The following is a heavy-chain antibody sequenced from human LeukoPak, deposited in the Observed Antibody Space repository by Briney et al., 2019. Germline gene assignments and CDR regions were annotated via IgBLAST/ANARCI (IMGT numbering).Heavy chain of an antibody. D-gene: IGHD3-9*01. J-gene: IGHJ3*02. CDR1: GFSLSTSGMR. V-gene: IGHV2-70*04. CDR2: IDWDDDK. CDR3: ARTYYDILTGYYGGGAFDI. Sequence: ESGPALVKPTRTLTLTCTFSGFSLSTSGMRVSWIRQPPGKALEWLARIDWDDDKFYSTSLKTRLTISKDTSKNQVVLTMTNMDPVDTATYYCARTYYDILTGYYGGGAFDIWGQGTMVTVSS.